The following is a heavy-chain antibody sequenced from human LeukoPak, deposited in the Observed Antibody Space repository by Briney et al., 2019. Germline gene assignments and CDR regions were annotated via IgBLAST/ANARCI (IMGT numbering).Heavy chain of an antibody. V-gene: IGHV1-2*06. Sequence: ASVKVSFKASGYAFTGYYMHWVRHAHGQGLEWMGRITPNSGGTNYAQKCQGGVTMTRNTSISTAYMELSRLRSDDTAVYYCARAQGGAATNYWGQRTLVTVSS. CDR3: ARAQGGAATNY. CDR1: GYAFTGYY. J-gene: IGHJ4*02. D-gene: IGHD2-15*01. CDR2: ITPNSGGT.